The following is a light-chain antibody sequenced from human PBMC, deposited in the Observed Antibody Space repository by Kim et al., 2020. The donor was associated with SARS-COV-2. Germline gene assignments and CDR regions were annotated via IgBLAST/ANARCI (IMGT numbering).Light chain of an antibody. CDR2: DVS. Sequence: GQSSNISCTGTSSDVGGYNYVSWYQQHPGKAPKLMIYDVSKRPSGVSDRFSGSKSGNTASLTISGLQAEDETDYYCSAYTSSSTWVFGGGTQLTVL. CDR3: SAYTSSSTWV. CDR1: SSDVGGYNY. V-gene: IGLV2-14*04. J-gene: IGLJ3*02.